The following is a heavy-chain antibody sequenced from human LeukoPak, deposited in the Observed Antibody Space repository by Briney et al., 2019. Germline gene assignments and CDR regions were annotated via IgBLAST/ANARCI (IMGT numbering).Heavy chain of an antibody. D-gene: IGHD6-13*01. V-gene: IGHV1-2*02. Sequence: ASVKVSCKASGYTFTGYYMHWVRRAPGQGLEWMGWINPNSGGTNYAQKFEGRVTMTRDTSISTADMELSSLTSEDTAVYYCARGHSSLRLYYFDCWGQGTLVTVSS. J-gene: IGHJ4*02. CDR2: INPNSGGT. CDR1: GYTFTGYY. CDR3: ARGHSSLRLYYFDC.